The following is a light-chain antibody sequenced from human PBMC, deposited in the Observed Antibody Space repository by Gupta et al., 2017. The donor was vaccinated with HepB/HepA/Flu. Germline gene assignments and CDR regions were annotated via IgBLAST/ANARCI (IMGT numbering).Light chain of an antibody. J-gene: IGKJ2*03. CDR2: GAS. V-gene: IGKV3-20*01. Sequence: VLTQSAGTMSLSPGERATLSCGATQSVSRNYLAWYQQKPGQCPSLLMYGASSRASDVPDRFSGSGSGTELTLTISRLEPEDFAVYYCLQDGSTPFSFDQGTKLEIK. CDR1: QSVSRNY. CDR3: LQDGSTPFS.